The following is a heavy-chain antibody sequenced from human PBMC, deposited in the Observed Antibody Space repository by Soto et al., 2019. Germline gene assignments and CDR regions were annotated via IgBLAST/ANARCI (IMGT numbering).Heavy chain of an antibody. Sequence: GGSLRLSCAASGFSFDDYAMYWVRQGPGKGLEWVSGLSWDSGRIGYADSVKGRFTISRDNAKNSLYLQMNSLRPEDTALYYCAKARLWGGDGYNSYYYNAMDVWGQGTTVTVSS. J-gene: IGHJ6*02. CDR3: AKARLWGGDGYNSYYYNAMDV. CDR2: LSWDSGRI. V-gene: IGHV3-9*01. CDR1: GFSFDDYA. D-gene: IGHD3-16*01.